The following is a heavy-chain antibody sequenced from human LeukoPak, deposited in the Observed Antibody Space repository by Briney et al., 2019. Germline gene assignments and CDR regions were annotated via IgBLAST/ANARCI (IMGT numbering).Heavy chain of an antibody. CDR2: IYPGDSDT. Sequence: GESLKISCKGSGYSFTSYWIGWVRQMPGKGLEWMGIIYPGDSDTRYSPSFQGQVTISADKSNSTAYLQWSSLKASDTAMYYCARLHYDFWSGYPKGFDPWGQGTLVTVSS. CDR1: GYSFTSYW. CDR3: ARLHYDFWSGYPKGFDP. V-gene: IGHV5-51*01. J-gene: IGHJ5*02. D-gene: IGHD3-3*01.